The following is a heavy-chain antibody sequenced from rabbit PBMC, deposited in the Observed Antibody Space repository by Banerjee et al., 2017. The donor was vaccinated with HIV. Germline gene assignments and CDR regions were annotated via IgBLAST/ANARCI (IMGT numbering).Heavy chain of an antibody. CDR3: ARAVYGGGNYVNL. CDR1: GFSFGSSYY. V-gene: IGHV1S40*01. J-gene: IGHJ4*01. D-gene: IGHD8-1*01. Sequence: QSLEESGGDLVKPGASLTLTCTASGFSFGSSYYMCWVRQAPGKGLEWIACIGTGSSGSTYYASWAKGRFTISKTSSTTVTLQMTSLTAADTATYFCARAVYGGGNYVNLWGQGTLVTVS. CDR2: IGTGSSGST.